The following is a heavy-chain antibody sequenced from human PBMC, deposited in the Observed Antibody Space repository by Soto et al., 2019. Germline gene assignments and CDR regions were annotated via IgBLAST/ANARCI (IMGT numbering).Heavy chain of an antibody. J-gene: IGHJ6*02. Sequence: GGSLRLSCAASGFTFSSYAMSWVRQAPGKGLEWVSAISGSGGSTYYADSVKGRFTISRDNSKNTLYLQMNSLRAEDTAVYYCAKMMTTVTTPLPYYYGMDVWGQGTTVTVSS. CDR1: GFTFSSYA. CDR3: AKMMTTVTTPLPYYYGMDV. D-gene: IGHD4-4*01. CDR2: ISGSGGST. V-gene: IGHV3-23*01.